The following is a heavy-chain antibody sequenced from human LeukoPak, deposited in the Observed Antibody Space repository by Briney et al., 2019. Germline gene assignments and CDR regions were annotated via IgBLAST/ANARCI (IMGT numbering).Heavy chain of an antibody. CDR3: ARDPAGPEDY. Sequence: GSLRLSCAASGFTFSSYAMHWIRQPPGKGLEWIGEINHSGSTNYNPSLKSRVTISVDTSKNQFSLKLSSVTAADTAVYYCARDPAGPEDYWGQGTLVTVSS. J-gene: IGHJ4*02. V-gene: IGHV4-34*01. CDR2: INHSGST. D-gene: IGHD6-25*01. CDR1: GFTFSSYA.